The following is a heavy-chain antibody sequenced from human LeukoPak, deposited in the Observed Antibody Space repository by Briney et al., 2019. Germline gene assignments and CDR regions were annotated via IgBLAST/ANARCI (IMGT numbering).Heavy chain of an antibody. CDR2: INTNTEKP. CDR3: ARGGFIVATIDAFDI. CDR1: GYTFTSYT. V-gene: IGHV7-4-1*02. J-gene: IGHJ3*02. Sequence: ASVKVSCKASGYTFTSYTMNWVRQAPGQGLEWMGCINTNTEKPTYAQGFTGRFVFSSDTSVSTAYLQISSLKAEDTAVYYCARGGFIVATIDAFDIWGQGTMVTVSS. D-gene: IGHD5-12*01.